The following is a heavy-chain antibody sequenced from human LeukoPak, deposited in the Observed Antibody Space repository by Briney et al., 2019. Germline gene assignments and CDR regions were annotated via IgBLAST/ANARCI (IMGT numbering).Heavy chain of an antibody. CDR2: IYHSGST. D-gene: IGHD1-26*01. V-gene: IGHV4-30-2*01. CDR1: GGSISSGGYS. J-gene: IGHJ4*02. Sequence: SETLSLTCAVSGGSISSGGYSWSWIRQPPGKGLEWIGYIYHSGSTYYNPSLKSRVTISVDTSKNQFSLKLGSVTAADTAVYYCARGYSGSYGRFDYWGQGTLVTVSS. CDR3: ARGYSGSYGRFDY.